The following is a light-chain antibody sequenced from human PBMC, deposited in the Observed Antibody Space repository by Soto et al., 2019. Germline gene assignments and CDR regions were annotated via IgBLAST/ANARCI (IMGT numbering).Light chain of an antibody. J-gene: IGLJ2*01. CDR3: QSFDGTLSDVV. CDR1: SSKFGTDFD. Sequence: QSVLTQPPSVSGAPGQRVTIPCTESSSKFGTDFDVHWYQQLPGTAPKLLIYRNNNRASGVPDRFSGSRSGTSASLAITGLQAEDEADYYCQSFDGTLSDVVFGGGPKLIVL. CDR2: RNN. V-gene: IGLV1-40*01.